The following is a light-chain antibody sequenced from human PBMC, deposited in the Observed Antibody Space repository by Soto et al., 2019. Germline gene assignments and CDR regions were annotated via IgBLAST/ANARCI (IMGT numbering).Light chain of an antibody. CDR2: VVS. CDR3: ASYTGGSTLVV. J-gene: IGLJ2*01. CDR1: SSDVGRYNY. V-gene: IGLV2-14*01. Sequence: SALTQPASVSGSPGQSITISCTGTSSDVGRYNYVSWYQQYPGKAPKLMIYVVSSRPSGVSNRFSGSKSGNTAFLTISGLLAEDEADYYCASYTGGSTLVVFGGGTKVTVL.